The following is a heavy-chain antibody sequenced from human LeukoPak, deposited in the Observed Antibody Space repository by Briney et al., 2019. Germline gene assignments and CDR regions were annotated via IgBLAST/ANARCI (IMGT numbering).Heavy chain of an antibody. Sequence: SETLSLTCAVSGVSLSGYYWGWIRQTPGKGLEWIGEINHSGRTNYNPSLKSRVTISADTSKNQFSLELRSVTAADTAVYYCARESIAARPTIDYWGQGTLVTVSS. CDR1: GVSLSGYY. V-gene: IGHV4-34*01. CDR2: INHSGRT. J-gene: IGHJ4*02. D-gene: IGHD6-6*01. CDR3: ARESIAARPTIDY.